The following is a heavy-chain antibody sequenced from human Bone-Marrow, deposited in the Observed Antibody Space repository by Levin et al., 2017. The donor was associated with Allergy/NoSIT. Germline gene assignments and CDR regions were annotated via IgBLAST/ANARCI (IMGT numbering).Heavy chain of an antibody. CDR3: VSGGGLNRVAVAGHLSLYYFDS. D-gene: IGHD6-19*01. CDR2: ISYDGVNK. V-gene: IGHV3-30*04. Sequence: GESLKISCAASGFTFRTYAMHWVRQAPGKGLEWVALISYDGVNKYYADSVKGQFTISRDNSKNTLSLQMNSLRPEDTAVYYCVSGGGLNRVAVAGHLSLYYFDSWGQGTLVSVSS. CDR1: GFTFRTYA. J-gene: IGHJ4*02.